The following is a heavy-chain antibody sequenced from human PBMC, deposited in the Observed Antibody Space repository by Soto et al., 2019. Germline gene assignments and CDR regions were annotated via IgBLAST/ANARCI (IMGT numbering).Heavy chain of an antibody. CDR3: AKATPVAGTAY. D-gene: IGHD6-19*01. CDR1: GFTFSSYG. Sequence: QVQLVESGGGVVQPGRSLRLSCAASGFTFSSYGMDWVRQAPGKGLEWVAVISYDGSNKYYADSVKGRFTISRDNSKNTLYLQMNSLRAEDTAVYYCAKATPVAGTAYWGQGTLVTVSS. J-gene: IGHJ4*02. V-gene: IGHV3-30*18. CDR2: ISYDGSNK.